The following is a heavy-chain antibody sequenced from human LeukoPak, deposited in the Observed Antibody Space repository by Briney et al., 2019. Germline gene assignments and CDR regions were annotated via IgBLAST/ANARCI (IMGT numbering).Heavy chain of an antibody. Sequence: GESLKISCKGSGYSFTSYWIGWVRQMPGKGLEWMGIIYPGDSDTRYSPSFQGQVTMSADKSISTAYLQWSSLKASDTAMYFCARRSGSYYGGYYFDYWGQGTLVTVSS. CDR3: ARRSGSYYGGYYFDY. V-gene: IGHV5-51*01. CDR2: IYPGDSDT. J-gene: IGHJ4*02. D-gene: IGHD1-26*01. CDR1: GYSFTSYW.